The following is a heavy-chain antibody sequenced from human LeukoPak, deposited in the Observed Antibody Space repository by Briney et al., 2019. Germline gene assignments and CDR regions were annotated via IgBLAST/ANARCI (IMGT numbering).Heavy chain of an antibody. D-gene: IGHD6-13*01. V-gene: IGHV3-23*01. CDR2: ISGSGGST. CDR3: AKHDDESSSWYGYYYYYGMDV. Sequence: GGSLRLSCAASGFTFSSYAMSWVRQAPGKGLEWVSAISGSGGSTYYADSVKGRFTISRYNSKNTLDLQMNSLRAEDTAVYYCAKHDDESSSWYGYYYYYGMDVWGQGTTVTVSS. CDR1: GFTFSSYA. J-gene: IGHJ6*02.